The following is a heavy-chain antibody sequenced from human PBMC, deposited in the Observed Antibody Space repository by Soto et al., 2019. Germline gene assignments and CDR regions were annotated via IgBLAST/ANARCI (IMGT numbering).Heavy chain of an antibody. CDR3: ARDIVVVPAASMFYYYYGMDV. J-gene: IGHJ6*02. CDR1: GGTFSSYT. Sequence: GASVKVSCKASGGTFSSYTISWVRQAPGQGLEWKGWINPNRGGTNYAQKFQGWVTKTRDTSISTAYMELSRLRSDDTAVYYCARDIVVVPAASMFYYYYGMDVWGQGTTVTV. V-gene: IGHV1-2*04. CDR2: INPNRGGT. D-gene: IGHD2-2*01.